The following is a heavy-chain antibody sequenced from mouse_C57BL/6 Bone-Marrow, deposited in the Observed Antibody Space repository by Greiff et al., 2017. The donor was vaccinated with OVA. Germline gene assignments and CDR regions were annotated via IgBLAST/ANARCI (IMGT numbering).Heavy chain of an antibody. D-gene: IGHD4-1*02. CDR2: INYDGSST. V-gene: IGHV5-16*01. CDR1: GFTFSDYY. Sequence: EVQRVESEGGLVQPGSSMKLSCTASGFTFSDYYMAWVRQVPEKGLEWVANINYDGSSTYYLDSLKSRFIISRDNAKNILYLQMSSLKSEDTATYYCARVGALNWAFDYWGQGTTLTVSS. CDR3: ARVGALNWAFDY. J-gene: IGHJ2*01.